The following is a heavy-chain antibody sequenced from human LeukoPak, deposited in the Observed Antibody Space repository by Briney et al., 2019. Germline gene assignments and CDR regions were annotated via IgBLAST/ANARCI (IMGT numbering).Heavy chain of an antibody. CDR3: ARDKAAAGGGMDY. D-gene: IGHD6-13*01. Sequence: KSSETLSLTCTVSGGSISSYYWSWIRQPPGKGLEWIGYIYYSGSTNYNPSLKSRVTISVDTSKNQFSLKLSSVTAADTAVYYCARDKAAAGGGMDYWGQGTLVTVSS. J-gene: IGHJ4*02. V-gene: IGHV4-59*01. CDR1: GGSISSYY. CDR2: IYYSGST.